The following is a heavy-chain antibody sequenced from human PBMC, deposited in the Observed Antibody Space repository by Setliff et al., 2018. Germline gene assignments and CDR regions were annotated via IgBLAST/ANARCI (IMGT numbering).Heavy chain of an antibody. CDR3: ARGPPDFVVVPAAAKFDY. J-gene: IGHJ4*02. D-gene: IGHD2-2*01. CDR1: GFAFSAYY. Sequence: ASVKVSCKTSGFAFSAYYMNWVRQAPGQGLEWMGRMNPNSGGTNYAQKFQGRVTMTRDTSISTAYMELSSLRSDDTAVYYCARGPPDFVVVPAAAKFDYWGQGTLVTVSS. V-gene: IGHV1-2*06. CDR2: MNPNSGGT.